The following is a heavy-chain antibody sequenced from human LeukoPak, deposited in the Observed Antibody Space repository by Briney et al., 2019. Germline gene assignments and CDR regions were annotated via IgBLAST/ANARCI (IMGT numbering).Heavy chain of an antibody. Sequence: GGSLRLSCAASGFTFDDYTMHWVRQAPGKGLEWVSLISWDGGSTYYADSVKGRFTISRDNSKNSPYLQMNSLRTEDTALYYCAKDLRRGITMVRGPFDYWGQGTLVTVSS. V-gene: IGHV3-43*01. CDR1: GFTFDDYT. CDR3: AKDLRRGITMVRGPFDY. J-gene: IGHJ4*02. CDR2: ISWDGGST. D-gene: IGHD3-10*01.